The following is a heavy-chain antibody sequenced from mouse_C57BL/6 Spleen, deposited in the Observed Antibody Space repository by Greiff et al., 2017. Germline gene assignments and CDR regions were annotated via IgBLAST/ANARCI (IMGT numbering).Heavy chain of an antibody. CDR2: IDPEDGET. Sequence: VQLQQSGAELVKPGASVKLSCTASGFNFKDYYMHWVKQRPEQGLEWIGRIDPEDGETKYAPKFQGKATITADTSSNTAYMPLSSLTSEDTAVYYCADGLFNYNGSNLRDYWGQGTSVTVSS. CDR1: GFNFKDYY. V-gene: IGHV14-2*01. CDR3: ADGLFNYNGSNLRDY. D-gene: IGHD1-1*01. J-gene: IGHJ4*01.